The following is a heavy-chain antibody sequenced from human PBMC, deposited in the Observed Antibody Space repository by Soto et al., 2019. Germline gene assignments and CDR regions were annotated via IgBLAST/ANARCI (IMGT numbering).Heavy chain of an antibody. V-gene: IGHV3-33*01. D-gene: IGHD2-8*02. J-gene: IGHJ3*02. CDR3: ASNPLLAHAFDI. CDR2: LWYDGSNK. Sequence: QVQLVESGGGVVQPGRSLRLSCAASGFTFISYGMHWVRQAPGKGLEWVAVLWYDGSNKYYADSVKGRFTISRDNSKNTLYLQMNSLRAEDTAVYYCASNPLLAHAFDIWGQGTMVTVSS. CDR1: GFTFISYG.